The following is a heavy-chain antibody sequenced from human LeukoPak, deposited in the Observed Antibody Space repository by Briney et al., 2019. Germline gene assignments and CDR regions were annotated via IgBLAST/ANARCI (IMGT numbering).Heavy chain of an antibody. J-gene: IGHJ5*02. D-gene: IGHD1-1*01. CDR2: IYTSGST. CDR3: ARELRTGTSYNWFDP. V-gene: IGHV4-4*07. CDR1: GGSISSYY. Sequence: SETLSLTCTVSGGSISSYYWSWIRQPAGKGLEWIGRIYTSGSTNYNPSLKSRVTMSVDTSKNQFSLKLSPVTAADTAVYYCARELRTGTSYNWFDPWGQGTLVTVSS.